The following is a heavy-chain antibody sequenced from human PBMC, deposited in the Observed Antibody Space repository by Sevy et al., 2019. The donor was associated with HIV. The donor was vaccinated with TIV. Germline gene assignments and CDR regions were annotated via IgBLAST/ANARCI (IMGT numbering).Heavy chain of an antibody. CDR2: IHPADADT. CDR3: ARCVGDCYDFDY. V-gene: IGHV5-51*01. CDR1: GYSFSTYW. J-gene: IGHJ4*02. Sequence: GESLKISCKASGYSFSTYWIGWVRQMPGKGLEWMGIIHPADADTRYSPSFQGQVINSADKSISTAYLQWRSLKASDAATYYCARCVGDCYDFDYWGQGTLVTVSS. D-gene: IGHD2-21*02.